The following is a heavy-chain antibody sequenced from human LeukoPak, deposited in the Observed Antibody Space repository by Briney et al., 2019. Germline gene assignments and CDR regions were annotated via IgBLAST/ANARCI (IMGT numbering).Heavy chain of an antibody. CDR1: GLTFNGSS. V-gene: IGHV3-48*01. J-gene: IGHJ1*01. D-gene: IGHD6-13*01. CDR2: ISSSSKTI. CDR3: ATGSYSSRN. Sequence: GGSLRLSCAASGLTFNGSSMNWVRQAPGKGLEWVPYISSSSKTIYYADSVKGRFTVSRDNAKKSLYLQMNSLRAEDTAVYYCATGSYSSRNWSQGTLVTVFS.